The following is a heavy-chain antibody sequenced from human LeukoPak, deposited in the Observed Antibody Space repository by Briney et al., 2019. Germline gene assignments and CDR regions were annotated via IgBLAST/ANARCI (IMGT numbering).Heavy chain of an antibody. V-gene: IGHV3-21*01. J-gene: IGHJ6*03. CDR2: ISSSSSYI. CDR3: ARAPDEVVVVAATQGYYMDV. Sequence: PGGSLRLSCAASGFPLSSYSMNWVRQAPGKGLEWVSSISSSSSYIYYADSVKGRFTISRDNAKNSLYLQMNSLRAEDTAVYYCARAPDEVVVVAATQGYYMDVWGKGTTVTISS. CDR1: GFPLSSYS. D-gene: IGHD2-15*01.